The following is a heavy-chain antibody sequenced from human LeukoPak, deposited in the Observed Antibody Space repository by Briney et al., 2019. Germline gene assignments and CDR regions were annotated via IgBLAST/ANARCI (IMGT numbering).Heavy chain of an antibody. Sequence: PGGSLRLSCAASGFTFSSYGMHWVRQAPGKGLEWVAVIWYDGSNKYYEDSVKGRFTTSRDNSKNTLYLQMNSLRAEDTAVYYCARDYDSSGYSPSNWGQGTLVTVSS. J-gene: IGHJ4*02. CDR1: GFTFSSYG. CDR3: ARDYDSSGYSPSN. D-gene: IGHD3-22*01. V-gene: IGHV3-33*01. CDR2: IWYDGSNK.